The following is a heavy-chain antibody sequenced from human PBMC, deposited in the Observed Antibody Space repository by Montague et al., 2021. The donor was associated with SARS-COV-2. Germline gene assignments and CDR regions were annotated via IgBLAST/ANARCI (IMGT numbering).Heavy chain of an antibody. CDR2: VYKRGDT. CDR1: GDSISSYEYY. J-gene: IGHJ3*02. V-gene: IGHV4-4*07. Sequence: SETLSLTCSVSGDSISSYEYYWTWIRQPAGRGLEWIGRVYKRGDTNTNPSLRSRLTLSVDTSKNHFSLTLASVTAADTAVYFCARDSPLVEPWVGEHKGAFDIWGQGTMVTVSS. D-gene: IGHD3-10*01. CDR3: ARDSPLVEPWVGEHKGAFDI.